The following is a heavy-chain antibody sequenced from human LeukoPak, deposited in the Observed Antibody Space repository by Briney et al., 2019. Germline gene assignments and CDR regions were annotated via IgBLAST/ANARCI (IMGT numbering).Heavy chain of an antibody. CDR3: ARLGYGDYPKWFDP. V-gene: IGHV4-31*03. CDR2: IYYSGTT. CDR1: GGSISSGGYH. D-gene: IGHD4-17*01. J-gene: IGHJ5*02. Sequence: SQTLSLTCTLSGGSISSGGYHWSWIRQHPGKGLEWIGYIYYSGTTSYNPSLKSRVTISVDTSKKKFSLKVSSVTVADTAVYHCARLGYGDYPKWFDPWGQGTLVTVSS.